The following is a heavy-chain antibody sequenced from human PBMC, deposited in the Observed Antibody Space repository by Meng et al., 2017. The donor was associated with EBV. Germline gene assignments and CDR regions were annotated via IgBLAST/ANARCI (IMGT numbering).Heavy chain of an antibody. Sequence: TLKESGPSLVKPTQTLLLTCTFSGFSLSTSGVGVGWIRQPPGKALEWLALIYWDDDKRYSPSLKSRLTITKDTSKNQVVLTMTNMDPVDTATYYCAHRRDEYSSSWYGWFDPWGQGTLVTVSS. CDR2: IYWDDDK. CDR3: AHRRDEYSSSWYGWFDP. D-gene: IGHD6-13*01. J-gene: IGHJ5*02. V-gene: IGHV2-5*02. CDR1: GFSLSTSGVG.